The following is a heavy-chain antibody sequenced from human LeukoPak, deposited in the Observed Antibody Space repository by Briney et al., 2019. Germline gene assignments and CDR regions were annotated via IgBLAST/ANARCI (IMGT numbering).Heavy chain of an antibody. V-gene: IGHV4-59*08. CDR3: ARRAIAVTGLDY. Sequence: SETLSLTCTVSGGSISGYYWSWIRQPPGKGLEWIGYIYYSGGTNYNPSLKSRVTISVDTSKNQFSLELTSVTAADTAVYYCARRAIAVTGLDYWGQGTLVTVSS. CDR2: IYYSGGT. J-gene: IGHJ4*02. D-gene: IGHD6-19*01. CDR1: GGSISGYY.